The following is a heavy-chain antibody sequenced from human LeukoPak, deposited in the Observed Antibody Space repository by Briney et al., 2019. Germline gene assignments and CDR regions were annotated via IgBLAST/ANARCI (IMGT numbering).Heavy chain of an antibody. CDR1: GYTFTGYY. CDR3: ARGYDSSGYLFYYYYMDV. Sequence: ASVKVSCKASGYTFTGYYMHWVRQAPGQGLEWMGWINPNSGGTNYAQKFQGRVTMTRDTSISTAYMELSSLRSEDTAVYYCARGYDSSGYLFYYYYMDVWGKGTTVTISS. J-gene: IGHJ6*03. CDR2: INPNSGGT. D-gene: IGHD3-22*01. V-gene: IGHV1-2*02.